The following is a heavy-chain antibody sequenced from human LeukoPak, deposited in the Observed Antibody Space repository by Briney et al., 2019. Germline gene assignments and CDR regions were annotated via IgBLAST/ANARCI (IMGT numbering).Heavy chain of an antibody. J-gene: IGHJ4*02. D-gene: IGHD6-6*01. CDR3: ARGKYGSSSLIDY. Sequence: PGGSLRLSCAASGSTFSSYEMNWVRQAPGKGLEWVSYISSSGSTIYYADSVKGRFTISRDNAKNSLYLQMNSLRAEDTAVYYCARGKYGSSSLIDYWGQGTLVTVSS. V-gene: IGHV3-48*03. CDR2: ISSSGSTI. CDR1: GSTFSSYE.